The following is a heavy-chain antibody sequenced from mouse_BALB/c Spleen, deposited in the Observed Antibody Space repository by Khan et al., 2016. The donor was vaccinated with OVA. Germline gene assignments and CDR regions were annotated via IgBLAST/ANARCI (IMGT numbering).Heavy chain of an antibody. CDR2: IYPGTDNS. CDR1: GYIFTSYW. V-gene: IGHV1-76*01. CDR3: AREEGRYHFDH. D-gene: IGHD2-14*01. Sequence: QVQLKESGAELVRPGASVKLSCKTSGYIFTSYWIHWVKQRSGQGLEWIARIYPGTDNSYYNQKFKDKATLTADKSSSTAYMQLSSLKSEDSDVYFGAREEGRYHFDHWGQGTTLTVSS. J-gene: IGHJ2*01.